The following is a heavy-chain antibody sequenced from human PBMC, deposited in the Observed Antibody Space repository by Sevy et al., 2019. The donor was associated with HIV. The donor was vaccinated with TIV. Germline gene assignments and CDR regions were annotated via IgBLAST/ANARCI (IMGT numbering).Heavy chain of an antibody. D-gene: IGHD3-16*01. CDR3: ARRFFDV. CDR2: IRQDGGEI. Sequence: GESLKISCAASGFTFDTYWMQWVRQAPGKGLEWVANIRQDGGEIYYSDPVKGRFTISRDNAKESLFLQMTNLKVEDAGIYYCARRFFDVWGQGVLVTVSS. CDR1: GFTFDTYW. V-gene: IGHV3-7*01. J-gene: IGHJ4*02.